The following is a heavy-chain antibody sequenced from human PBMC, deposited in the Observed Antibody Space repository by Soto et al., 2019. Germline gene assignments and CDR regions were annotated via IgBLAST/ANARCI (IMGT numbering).Heavy chain of an antibody. J-gene: IGHJ4*02. D-gene: IGHD2-8*02. CDR3: ARDQITGLFDY. CDR2: INHSGST. V-gene: IGHV4-34*01. Sequence: QVQLQQWGAGLLKPSETLSLTCAVYGGSFSGYYWTWIRQPPGTGLEWIGEINHSGSTNYNPSLKSRVTTSVDTSKNPFSLKLTSVTAADTAVYYCARDQITGLFDYWGQGTLVTVSS. CDR1: GGSFSGYY.